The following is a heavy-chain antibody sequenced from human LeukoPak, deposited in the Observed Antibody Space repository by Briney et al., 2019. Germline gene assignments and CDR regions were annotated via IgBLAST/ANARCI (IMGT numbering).Heavy chain of an antibody. Sequence: GGTLRLSCAASGFTFSSYAMSWVRQAPGKGLEWVSSIGTSSSYIYYADSVKGRFTISRDNAKKSLYLQMNSLRAEDTALYYCARAHGAGGLGYYYMDVWGKGTTVTVSS. D-gene: IGHD6-19*01. J-gene: IGHJ6*03. CDR1: GFTFSSYA. V-gene: IGHV3-21*01. CDR2: IGTSSSYI. CDR3: ARAHGAGGLGYYYMDV.